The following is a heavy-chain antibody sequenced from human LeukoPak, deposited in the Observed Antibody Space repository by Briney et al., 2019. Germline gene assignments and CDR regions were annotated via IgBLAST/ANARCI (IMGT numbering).Heavy chain of an antibody. Sequence: PGRSLRLSCAASGFTLSSYGMHWVRQAPGKGLEWVAVISYDGSNKYYADSVKGRFTISRDNSKNTLYLQMNSLRAEDTAVYYCARGPVITFGYWGQGTLVTVSS. D-gene: IGHD3-16*01. CDR3: ARGPVITFGY. CDR2: ISYDGSNK. V-gene: IGHV3-30*03. CDR1: GFTLSSYG. J-gene: IGHJ4*02.